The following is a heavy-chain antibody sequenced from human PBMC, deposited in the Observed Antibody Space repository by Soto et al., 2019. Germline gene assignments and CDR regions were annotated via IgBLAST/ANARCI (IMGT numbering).Heavy chain of an antibody. J-gene: IGHJ4*02. V-gene: IGHV3-30*03. CDR3: SLQESDWIDHFDY. CDR2: ISYDGADK. D-gene: IGHD1-1*01. Sequence: QVQLVESGGGVVQPGRSLRLSCAASGFSFSSYGMHWVRQAPGKGLEWVAMISYDGADKYYADSVKGRFTISRDNSKNAVYLQMNSLRAEDRAVDYCSLQESDWIDHFDYWGQGTLVTGSS. CDR1: GFSFSSYG.